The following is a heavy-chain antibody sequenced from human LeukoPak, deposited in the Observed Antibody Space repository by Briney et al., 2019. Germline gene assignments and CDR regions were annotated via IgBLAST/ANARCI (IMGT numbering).Heavy chain of an antibody. CDR3: ARGVVRGVINEYYYGMDV. J-gene: IGHJ6*02. D-gene: IGHD3-10*01. Sequence: GGSLRLSCAASGFTLSTHAMHWVRQAPGKGLEWVADIWYDGSHKYNDDSVKGRFTISRDNSQNTLFLQMSSLRVEDTAVYYWARGVVRGVINEYYYGMDVWGQGTTVTVSS. V-gene: IGHV3-33*01. CDR1: GFTLSTHA. CDR2: IWYDGSHK.